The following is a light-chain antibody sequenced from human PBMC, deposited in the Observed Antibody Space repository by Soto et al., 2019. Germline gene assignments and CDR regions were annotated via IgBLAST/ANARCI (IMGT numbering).Light chain of an antibody. V-gene: IGLV2-14*01. CDR3: SSYTSSSTLL. CDR2: EVS. J-gene: IGLJ1*01. CDR1: SSDVGDYDY. Sequence: QAVLTQPASVSGSPGQSITISCTGTSSDVGDYDYVSWYQHHPGKAPKLTIYEVSNRPSGVSNRFSASKSGNPASLTISGLQTEDEADYYCSSYTSSSTLLFGAGTKVTVL.